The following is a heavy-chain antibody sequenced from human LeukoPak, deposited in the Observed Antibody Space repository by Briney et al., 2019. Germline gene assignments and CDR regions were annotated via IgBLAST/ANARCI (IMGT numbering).Heavy chain of an antibody. V-gene: IGHV1-24*01. D-gene: IGHD6-13*01. CDR3: ATRFMIAAAGNFDY. CDR1: GYTLTELS. CDR2: FDPEDGET. Sequence: ASVKVSCRVSGYTLTELSMHWVRQAPGKGLEWMGGFDPEDGETIYAQKFQGRVTMTEDTSTDTAYMELSSLRSEDTAVYYCATRFMIAAAGNFDYWGQGTLVTVSS. J-gene: IGHJ4*02.